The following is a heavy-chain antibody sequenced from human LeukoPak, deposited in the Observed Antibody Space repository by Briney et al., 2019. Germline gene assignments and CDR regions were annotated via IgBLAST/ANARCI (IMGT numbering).Heavy chain of an antibody. D-gene: IGHD5-18*01. CDR1: GFSFGKYW. Sequence: GGSLRLSCVASGFSFGKYWMSWVRQAPGKGLEWVANIKLDGSEKNYVDSVKDRFTISRDNSQNTLYLQMNSLRHEDTAVYYCARGPWLVSDITSFDYWGQGTLVTVSS. CDR2: IKLDGSEK. V-gene: IGHV3-7*01. J-gene: IGHJ4*02. CDR3: ARGPWLVSDITSFDY.